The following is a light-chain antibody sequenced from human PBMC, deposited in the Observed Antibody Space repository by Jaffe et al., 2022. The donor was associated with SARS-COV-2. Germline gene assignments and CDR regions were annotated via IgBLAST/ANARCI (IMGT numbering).Light chain of an antibody. CDR1: SRDVGGYNY. CDR3: SSYTSSFTLV. Sequence: QSALTQPASVSGSPGQSITISCTGTSRDVGGYNYVSWYQHHPGKAPKLIIYDVNNRPSGVSSRFSGSKSGKTASLTISGLQAEDEADYYCSSYTSSFTLVFGGGTKLTV. J-gene: IGLJ2*01. V-gene: IGLV2-14*03. CDR2: DVN.